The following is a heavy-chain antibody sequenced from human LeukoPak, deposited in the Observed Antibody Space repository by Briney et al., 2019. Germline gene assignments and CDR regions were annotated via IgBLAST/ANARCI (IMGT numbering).Heavy chain of an antibody. V-gene: IGHV3-74*01. CDR3: ARFKVTVTSIP. Sequence: GGSLRLSCAASGFTFSSNGMNWVRQAPGKGLVWVSRINPDGSSASYADSVKGRFTISRDNAKNTLYLQMNSLRAEDTAVYYCARFKVTVTSIPWGQGTLVTVSS. CDR1: GFTFSSNG. CDR2: INPDGSSA. D-gene: IGHD4-11*01. J-gene: IGHJ5*02.